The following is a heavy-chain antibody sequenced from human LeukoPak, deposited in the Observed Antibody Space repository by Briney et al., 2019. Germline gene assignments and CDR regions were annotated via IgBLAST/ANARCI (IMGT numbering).Heavy chain of an antibody. J-gene: IGHJ4*02. D-gene: IGHD3-22*01. CDR3: ARDGGIDSNYYDSSGYYLNYFDY. CDR2: INPNSGGT. Sequence: ASVKVSCKASGYTFTDYYIHWVRQAPGQGLEWMGWINPNSGGTNFVQKFQDRVTMTRDTSIRTAYMELTRLTSDDTAVYYCARDGGIDSNYYDSSGYYLNYFDYWGQGTLVSVSS. CDR1: GYTFTDYY. V-gene: IGHV1-2*02.